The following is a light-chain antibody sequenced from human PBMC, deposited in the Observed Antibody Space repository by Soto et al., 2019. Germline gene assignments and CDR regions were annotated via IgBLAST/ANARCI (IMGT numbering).Light chain of an antibody. CDR2: EVS. V-gene: IGLV2-14*01. Sequence: QSALTQPASVSGSPGQSITISCTGTSSDVGGYNYVSWYQQHPGKAPKLMIYEVSNRPSGVSNRFSGSNSGNTTSLTISGLQAEDEADYYCSSYTSSSLPVFGGGTQLTVL. CDR1: SSDVGGYNY. J-gene: IGLJ2*01. CDR3: SSYTSSSLPV.